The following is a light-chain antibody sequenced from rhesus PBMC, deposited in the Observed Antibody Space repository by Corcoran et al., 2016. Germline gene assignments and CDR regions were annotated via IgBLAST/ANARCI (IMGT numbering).Light chain of an antibody. CDR1: RSNIGTNT. CDR2: YDD. J-gene: IGLJ1*01. CDR3: ATWDDRLTGFI. V-gene: IGLV1-60*01. Sequence: QSVLTQPPSASEAARKSVTISCSGSRSNIGTNTVAWYQQLPGTSPKVLIYYDDQRAPGVSDRFSASRSGTSASLAISGLQTEDEGDYYCATWDDRLTGFIFGSGTRLTVL.